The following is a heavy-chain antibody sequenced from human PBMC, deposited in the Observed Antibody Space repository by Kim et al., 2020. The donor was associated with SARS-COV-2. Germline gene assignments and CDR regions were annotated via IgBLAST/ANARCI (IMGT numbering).Heavy chain of an antibody. CDR3: RAVPAPKYYYYGMDV. J-gene: IGHJ6*02. CDR2: IYYSGST. Sequence: SETLSLTCTVSGGSISSSSYYWGWIRQPPGKGLEWIGSIYYSGSTYYNPSLKSRVTISVDTSKNQFSLKLSSVTAADTAVYYCRAVPAPKYYYYGMDVWGQGTTVTVSS. D-gene: IGHD2-2*01. CDR1: GGSISSSSYY. V-gene: IGHV4-39*01.